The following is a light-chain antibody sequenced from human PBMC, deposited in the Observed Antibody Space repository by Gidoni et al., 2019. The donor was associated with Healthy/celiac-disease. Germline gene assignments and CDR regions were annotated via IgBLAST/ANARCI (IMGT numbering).Light chain of an antibody. V-gene: IGKV3-20*01. CDR2: GAS. CDR3: QQYGSSPFT. J-gene: IGKJ2*01. Sequence: LTQSPGTLSLSPGERATLSCRASQSVSSSYLAWYQQKPGQAPRLLIYGASSRATGIPDRFSGSGSGTDFTLTISRLEPEDFAVYYCQQYGSSPFTFGQGTKVEIK. CDR1: QSVSSSY.